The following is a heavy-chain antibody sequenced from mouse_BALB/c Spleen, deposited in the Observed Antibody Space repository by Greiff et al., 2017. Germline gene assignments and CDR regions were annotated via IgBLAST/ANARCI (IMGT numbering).Heavy chain of an antibody. CDR1: GYTFTDYA. CDR3: ARSLYLQGAMDY. V-gene: IGHV1-67*01. J-gene: IGHJ4*01. D-gene: IGHD1-1*01. CDR2: ISTYYGDA. Sequence: QVQLKQSGAELVRPGVSVKISCKGSGYTFTDYAMHWVKQSHAKSLEWIGVISTYYGDASYNQKFKGKATMTVDKSSSTAYMELARLTSEDSAIYYCARSLYLQGAMDYWGQGTSVTVSA.